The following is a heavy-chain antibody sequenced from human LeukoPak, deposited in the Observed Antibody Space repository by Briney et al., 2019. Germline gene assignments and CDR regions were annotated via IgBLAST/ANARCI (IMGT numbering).Heavy chain of an antibody. Sequence: PGGSLRLSCTASGFTFNSYAMSWVRQVPGKGLEWVSYISGGGENTYHADSVKGRFTISRDNSKNTVSLQMNSLRAEDTAVYYCAKSVYHSGDYWGQGTLVTVSS. V-gene: IGHV3-23*01. CDR3: AKSVYHSGDY. J-gene: IGHJ4*02. CDR1: GFTFNSYA. D-gene: IGHD3-10*01. CDR2: ISGGGENT.